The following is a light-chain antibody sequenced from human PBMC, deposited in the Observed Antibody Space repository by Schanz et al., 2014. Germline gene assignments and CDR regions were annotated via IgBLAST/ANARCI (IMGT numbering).Light chain of an antibody. Sequence: QSALTQPRSVSGSPGQSVTISCTGTSSDVGGYNYVSWYQLHPGKAPKLMIYDVSKRLSGVPDRFSGSKSGNTASLTISGLQAEDEADYYCCSYAGTYTWVFGGGTKLTVL. CDR3: CSYAGTYTWV. V-gene: IGLV2-11*01. CDR2: DVS. CDR1: SSDVGGYNY. J-gene: IGLJ3*02.